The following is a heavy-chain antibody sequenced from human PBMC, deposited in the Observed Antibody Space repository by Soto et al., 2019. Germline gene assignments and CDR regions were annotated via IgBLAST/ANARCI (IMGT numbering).Heavy chain of an antibody. J-gene: IGHJ4*02. V-gene: IGHV3-11*05. CDR3: ARGHTILAY. Sequence: QVQLVESGGGLVEPGGSLRLSCAASGLTFSDFYMTWIRQAPGKRLEWVSYISRDSSNTNYADSVKGRFTISRDNAKNSLYLQMSSLRAEDTAVYYCARGHTILAYWDQGTLVTVSS. CDR2: ISRDSSNT. CDR1: GLTFSDFY. D-gene: IGHD3-10*01.